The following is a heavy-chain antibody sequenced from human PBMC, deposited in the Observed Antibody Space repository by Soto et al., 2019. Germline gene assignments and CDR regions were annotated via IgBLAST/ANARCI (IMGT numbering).Heavy chain of an antibody. CDR3: ARSWAVAGSYDY. Sequence: EVQLVESGGGLVQPGGSLRLSCAASGFTVGGNYMNWVRQAPGKGLEWVSVIYSGGSTYYADSVKGRFTISRDNSKNTLYLQMNSLRAEDTAVYYCARSWAVAGSYDYWGQGTLVTVSS. D-gene: IGHD6-19*01. CDR2: IYSGGST. V-gene: IGHV3-66*01. J-gene: IGHJ4*02. CDR1: GFTVGGNY.